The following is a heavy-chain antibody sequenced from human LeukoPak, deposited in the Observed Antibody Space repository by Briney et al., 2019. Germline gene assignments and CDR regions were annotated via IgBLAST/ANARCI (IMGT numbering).Heavy chain of an antibody. CDR3: ARDRPTETAPLAMAKDY. Sequence: GGSLRLSCAASGFTFSSYSMNWVRQAPGKGLEWVSSISSSSSYIYYADSVKGRFTISRDNAKNSLYLQMNSLRAEDTAVYYCARDRPTETAPLAMAKDYWGQGTLVTVSS. CDR2: ISSSSSYI. J-gene: IGHJ4*02. CDR1: GFTFSSYS. D-gene: IGHD5-18*01. V-gene: IGHV3-21*01.